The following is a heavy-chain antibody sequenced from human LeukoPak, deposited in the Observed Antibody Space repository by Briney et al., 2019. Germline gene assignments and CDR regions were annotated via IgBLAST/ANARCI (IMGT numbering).Heavy chain of an antibody. J-gene: IGHJ4*02. CDR2: INTNTGNP. CDR3: TRDLPPSYYDFWSGYRTHPNYFDY. V-gene: IGHV7-4-1*02. Sequence: GASVKVSCKASGYTFTSYAMNWVRQAPGQGLEWMGWINTNTGNPTYAQGFTGRFVFSLDTSVSTAYLQISSLKAEDTAVYYCTRDLPPSYYDFWSGYRTHPNYFDYWGQGTLVTVSS. D-gene: IGHD3-3*01. CDR1: GYTFTSYA.